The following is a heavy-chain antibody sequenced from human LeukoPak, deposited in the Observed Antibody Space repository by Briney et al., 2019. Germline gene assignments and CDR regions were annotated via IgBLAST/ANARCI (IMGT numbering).Heavy chain of an antibody. CDR3: GRGYSSGYYFDC. J-gene: IGHJ4*02. D-gene: IGHD6-19*01. CDR2: TYYSGST. Sequence: SETLCLPCTVSGGSISSYYWSWVRQPPGKGLEWISYTYYSGSTNYNPSLTSRVITSLETSKNQSQLKRSSVSAADTAGYYCGRGYSSGYYFDCWGRGTLVTVS. CDR1: GGSISSYY. V-gene: IGHV4-59*01.